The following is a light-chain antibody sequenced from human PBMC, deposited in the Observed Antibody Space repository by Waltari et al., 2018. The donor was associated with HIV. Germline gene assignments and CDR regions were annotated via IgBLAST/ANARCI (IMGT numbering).Light chain of an antibody. CDR1: QSVSSTY. V-gene: IGKV3-20*01. Sequence: EIVLTQSPGTLSLSPGERATLSCRASQSVSSTYLAWYQQKPGQAPRLLIYGASSRATGIPDRVSGRGSGTDFTLTISRLEPEDFAVYYCQQYGSSSYTFGQGTKLEIK. J-gene: IGKJ2*01. CDR2: GAS. CDR3: QQYGSSSYT.